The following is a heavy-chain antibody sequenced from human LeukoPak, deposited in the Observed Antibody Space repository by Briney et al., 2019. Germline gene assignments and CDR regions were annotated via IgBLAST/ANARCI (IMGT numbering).Heavy chain of an antibody. Sequence: GGSLRLSCAASGFTFSSYSMNWVRQAPGKGLEWVSSISTSSSYISYADSVKGRFTISRDNAKNSLYLQMNSLRAEDTAVYYCAREPATEDYYGMDVWGQGTTVTVSS. D-gene: IGHD1-26*01. V-gene: IGHV3-21*01. J-gene: IGHJ6*02. CDR2: ISTSSSYI. CDR3: AREPATEDYYGMDV. CDR1: GFTFSSYS.